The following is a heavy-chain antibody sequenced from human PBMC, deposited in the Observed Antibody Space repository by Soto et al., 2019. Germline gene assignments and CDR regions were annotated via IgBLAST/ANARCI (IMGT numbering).Heavy chain of an antibody. CDR3: AKANADYSNYYYMDV. CDR1: GFTFGGYP. D-gene: IGHD3-16*01. Sequence: GESLRLSCVASGFTFGGYPVNWVRQAPGKGLEWVSLITDGSGSTYYADSVEGRFTFSRDNSKNTVFLQMNSLRVEDTAVYYCAKANADYSNYYYMDVWGKGTTVTVSS. J-gene: IGHJ6*03. V-gene: IGHV3-23*01. CDR2: ITDGSGST.